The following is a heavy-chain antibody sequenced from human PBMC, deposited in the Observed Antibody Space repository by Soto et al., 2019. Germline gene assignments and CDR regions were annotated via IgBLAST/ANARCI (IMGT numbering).Heavy chain of an antibody. CDR1: GYTFTSYG. D-gene: IGHD6-13*01. J-gene: IGHJ6*02. CDR2: ISAYNGNT. V-gene: IGHV1-18*04. CDR3: AREWEQQLVSYYYGMDV. Sequence: ASVKVSCKASGYTFTSYGISWVRQAPGQGLEWMGWISAYNGNTNYAQKLQGRVTMTTDTSTSTAYMELRSLRSDDTAAYYCAREWEQQLVSYYYGMDVWGQGTTVTVSS.